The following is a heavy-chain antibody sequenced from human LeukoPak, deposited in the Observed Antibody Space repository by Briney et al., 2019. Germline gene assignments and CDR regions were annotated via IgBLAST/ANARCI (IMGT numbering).Heavy chain of an antibody. D-gene: IGHD2-21*02. J-gene: IGHJ4*02. CDR2: IWYDGSNK. CDR1: GFTFSSYG. V-gene: IGHV3-33*06. Sequence: GRSLRLSCAASGFTFSSYGMHWVRQAPGKGLEWVAVIWYDGSNKYYADSVKGRFTISRDNSKNTLYLQMNSLRAEDTAVYYCAKDFSYCGGDCYYWGQGTLVTVSS. CDR3: AKDFSYCGGDCYY.